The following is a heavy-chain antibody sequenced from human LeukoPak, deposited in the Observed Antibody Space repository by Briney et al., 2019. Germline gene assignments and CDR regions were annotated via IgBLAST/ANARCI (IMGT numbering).Heavy chain of an antibody. V-gene: IGHV4-59*08. CDR1: GGSISSYY. J-gene: IGHJ3*02. CDR2: IYYSGST. D-gene: IGHD3-22*01. CDR3: ARHSREITTDAFDI. Sequence: SETLSLTCTVSGGSISSYYWSWIRQPPGKGLEWIGYIYYSGSTNYNPSLKSRVTISVGTSKNQFSLKLSSVTAADTAVYYCARHSREITTDAFDIWGQGTMVTVSS.